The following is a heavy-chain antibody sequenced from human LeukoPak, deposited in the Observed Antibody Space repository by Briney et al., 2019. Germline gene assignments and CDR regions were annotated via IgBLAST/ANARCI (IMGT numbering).Heavy chain of an antibody. D-gene: IGHD5-12*01. CDR2: IYYSGST. CDR3: ARGLSGYDSRDY. CDR1: GGSISSYY. J-gene: IGHJ4*02. Sequence: SENLSLTCTVSGGSISSYYWTWLRQPPGKGLEWIGYIYYSGSTNYNTSLKSRVTISVDTSKNQFSLKLSSVTAADTAVYYCARGLSGYDSRDYWGQGTLVTVSS. V-gene: IGHV4-59*01.